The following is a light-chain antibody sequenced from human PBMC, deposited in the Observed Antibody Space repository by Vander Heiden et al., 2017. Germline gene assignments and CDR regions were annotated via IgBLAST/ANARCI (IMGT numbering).Light chain of an antibody. CDR3: QQSFTTPLT. V-gene: IGKV1-39*01. Sequence: DIVMTQSPSSLSASLGDRVTITCRASQNIGDFLNWYQKKPGTAPKLLISAASDLVSGVSSRFSGSGSGTDFALTIRGLQPDDFATYFCQQSFTTPLTFGQGTKVDVK. J-gene: IGKJ2*01. CDR1: QNIGDF. CDR2: AAS.